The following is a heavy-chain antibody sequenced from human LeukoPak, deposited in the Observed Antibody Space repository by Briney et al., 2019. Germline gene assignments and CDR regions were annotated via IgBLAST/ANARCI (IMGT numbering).Heavy chain of an antibody. V-gene: IGHV3-30-3*01. Sequence: GRSLRLSCAASGFTFSSYAMPWVRQAPGKGLEWVAVISYDGSNKYYADSVKGRFTISRDNSKNTLYLQMNSLRAEDTAVYYCASDYYDSSGYSEPYDYWGQGTLVTVSS. CDR2: ISYDGSNK. J-gene: IGHJ4*02. CDR3: ASDYYDSSGYSEPYDY. D-gene: IGHD3-22*01. CDR1: GFTFSSYA.